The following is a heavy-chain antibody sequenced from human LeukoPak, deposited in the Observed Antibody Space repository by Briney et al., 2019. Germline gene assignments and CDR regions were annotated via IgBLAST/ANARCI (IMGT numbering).Heavy chain of an antibody. Sequence: SETLSLTCTVSGGSISSSSYYWGWIRQPPGKGLEWIVSIYYSGSTYYNPSLKSRVTISVDTSKTQFSLKPSSVTAADTAVYYFHGGSLAGMFDPWGQGTLVTVSS. CDR2: IYYSGST. D-gene: IGHD6-19*01. CDR1: GGSISSSSYY. J-gene: IGHJ5*02. CDR3: HGGSLAGMFDP. V-gene: IGHV4-39*03.